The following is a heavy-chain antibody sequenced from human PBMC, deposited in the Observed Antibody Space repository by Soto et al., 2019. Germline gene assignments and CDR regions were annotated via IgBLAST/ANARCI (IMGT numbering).Heavy chain of an antibody. D-gene: IGHD6-6*01. CDR2: MNPNSGNT. CDR1: GYTFTSYD. CDR3: ARGDSSSSTYYYYYGMDV. Sequence: ASVKVSCKASGYTFTSYDINWVRQATGQGREWMGWMNPNSGNTGYAQKFQGRVTMTRNTSISTAYMELSSLRSEDTAVYYCARGDSSSSTYYYYYGMDVWGQGTTVTVSS. J-gene: IGHJ6*02. V-gene: IGHV1-8*01.